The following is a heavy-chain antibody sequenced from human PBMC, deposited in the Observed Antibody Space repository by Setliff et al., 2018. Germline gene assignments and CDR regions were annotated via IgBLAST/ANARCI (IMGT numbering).Heavy chain of an antibody. CDR2: MNPGRGSR. D-gene: IGHD4-17*01. V-gene: IGHV1-46*01. CDR3: ARGSSVTTGGPQFDP. J-gene: IGHJ5*02. CDR1: GYIFTNYY. Sequence: ASVKVSCKTSGYIFTNYYVHWVRQAPGQGLEWMGVMNPGRGSRNYAQRFQGRVTMTSDTSTSTVYMELSSLRSEDTALYYCARGSSVTTGGPQFDPWGQGTLVTVSS.